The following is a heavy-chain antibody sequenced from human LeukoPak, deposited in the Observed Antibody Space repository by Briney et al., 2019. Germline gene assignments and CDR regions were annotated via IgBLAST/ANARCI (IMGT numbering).Heavy chain of an antibody. CDR3: TRGQNYDFWSGYRGLDY. J-gene: IGHJ4*02. D-gene: IGHD3-3*01. V-gene: IGHV3-49*04. CDR1: GFTFGDYA. Sequence: QSGGSLRLSCTASGFTFGDYAMSWDRQAPGKGLEWVGFIRSKAYGGTTEYAASVKGRFTISRDDSKSIAYLQMNSLKTEDTAVYYCTRGQNYDFWSGYRGLDYWGQGTLVTVSS. CDR2: IRSKAYGGTT.